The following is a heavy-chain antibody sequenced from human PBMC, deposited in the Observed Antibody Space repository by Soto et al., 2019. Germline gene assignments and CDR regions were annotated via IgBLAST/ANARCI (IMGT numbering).Heavy chain of an antibody. CDR1: GYTFIRNS. D-gene: IGHD3-3*01. Sequence: EVQLVQAGTEVKKPGDSLKISCEFPGYTFIRNSIAWVRQMPGGGLELMGLFHPSDSQAKYSPSFQGQVTISVARSTNTAYLQRNSLKASDTAMYYCGTYNNVWSAWGQGTLVSVSS. CDR2: FHPSDSQA. J-gene: IGHJ5*02. V-gene: IGHV5-51*01. CDR3: GTYNNVWSA.